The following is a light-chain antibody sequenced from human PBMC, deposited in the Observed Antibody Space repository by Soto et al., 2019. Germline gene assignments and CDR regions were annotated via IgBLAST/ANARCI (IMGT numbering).Light chain of an antibody. J-gene: IGKJ1*01. V-gene: IGKV3-15*01. Sequence: EIVMTQSPATLSVSPGERATLSCRASQSVSSNLAWYQQKPGQAPRLLIYGASTRATGIPARFSGSGSGTEFTRTISSLQSADFAVYYCQQYNNWPLAFGQGTKVEIK. CDR1: QSVSSN. CDR3: QQYNNWPLA. CDR2: GAS.